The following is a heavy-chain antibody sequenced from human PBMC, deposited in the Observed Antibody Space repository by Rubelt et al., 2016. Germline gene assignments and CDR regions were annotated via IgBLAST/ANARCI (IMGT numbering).Heavy chain of an antibody. CDR2: IYYSGST. J-gene: IGHJ4*02. CDR1: GGSISSSSYY. D-gene: IGHD3-16*02. CDR3: ARRVYDYVWGSYRLDY. V-gene: IGHV4-39*01. Sequence: QLQLQESGPGLVKPSETLSLTCTVSGGSISSSSYYWGWIRQPPGKGLEWIGSIYYSGSTYYNPSQKSRAHISRETPKNQFSLKVSSVTAADTAVYYCARRVYDYVWGSYRLDYWGQGTLVTVSS.